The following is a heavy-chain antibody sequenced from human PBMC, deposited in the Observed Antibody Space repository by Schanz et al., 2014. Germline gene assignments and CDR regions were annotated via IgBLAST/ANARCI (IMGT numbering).Heavy chain of an antibody. V-gene: IGHV4-34*01. CDR1: GGSFSGYY. D-gene: IGHD2-2*01. J-gene: IGHJ4*02. Sequence: QVQLQQWGAGLLKPSETLSLTCGVFGGSFSGYYWSWIRQPPGKGLEWIGEIYHTGSTNYNPSLKSRVTISIAPSNTQFSLKRNSVTAADTAVYYCARAARRTRVVPLYFDYWGQGTLVTVSS. CDR2: IYHTGST. CDR3: ARAARRTRVVPLYFDY.